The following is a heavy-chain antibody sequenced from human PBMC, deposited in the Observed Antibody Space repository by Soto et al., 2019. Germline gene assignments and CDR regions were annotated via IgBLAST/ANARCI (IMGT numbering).Heavy chain of an antibody. CDR2: FYDSVST. Sequence: SETLSLTCTVSGGSLSSGGYYWIWIPQHPRKGRAGIGYFYDSVSTYSTPSLKGRVTMSVYTTQNQFSLTLSSVTASAPTVYSCARETYGDSSGYYSNFFDYWGQGTLVTVSS. D-gene: IGHD3-22*01. J-gene: IGHJ4*02. CDR3: ARETYGDSSGYYSNFFDY. V-gene: IGHV4-31*03. CDR1: GGSLSSGGYY.